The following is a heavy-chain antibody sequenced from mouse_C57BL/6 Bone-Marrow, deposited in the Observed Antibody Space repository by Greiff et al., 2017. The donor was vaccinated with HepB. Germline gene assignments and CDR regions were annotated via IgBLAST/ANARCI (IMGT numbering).Heavy chain of an antibody. V-gene: IGHV1-15*01. Sequence: VQLQESGAELVRPGASVTLSCKASGYTFTDYEMHWVKQTPVHGLEWIGAIDPETGGTAYNQKFKGKAILTADKSSSTAYMELRSLTSEDSAVYYCTRRSYDFDYWGQGTTLTVSS. CDR1: GYTFTDYE. D-gene: IGHD2-3*01. CDR3: TRRSYDFDY. CDR2: IDPETGGT. J-gene: IGHJ2*01.